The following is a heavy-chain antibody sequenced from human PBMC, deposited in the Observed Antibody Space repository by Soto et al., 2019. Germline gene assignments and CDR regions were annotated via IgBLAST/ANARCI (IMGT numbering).Heavy chain of an antibody. D-gene: IGHD3-22*01. Sequence: QVQLQESGPGLVKPSQTLSLVCTVSGASISSGGYYWTWIRQHPGKGPEWIGYIYNSETTFYNPSLGSRVSMTSDAAKNQFSLELRSVTVADTAVYYCAREPITTPRGVTQVDPWGQGSLVTVSS. CDR3: AREPITTPRGVTQVDP. V-gene: IGHV4-31*03. J-gene: IGHJ5*02. CDR1: GASISSGGYY. CDR2: IYNSETT.